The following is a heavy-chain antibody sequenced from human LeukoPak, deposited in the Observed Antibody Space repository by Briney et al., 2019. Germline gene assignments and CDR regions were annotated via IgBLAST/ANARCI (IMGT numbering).Heavy chain of an antibody. CDR3: TTDISLRFLEWLLWGFDY. CDR2: IKSKTDGGTT. Sequence: GGSLRLSCATSGFTFSGAWLSWVRQVPGKGLEWIGRIKSKTDGGTTDYAAPVRGRFTISRDDSKNTLYLQMNSLKTEDTAVYYCTTDISLRFLEWLLWGFDYWGQGTLVTVSS. J-gene: IGHJ4*02. CDR1: GFTFSGAW. D-gene: IGHD3-3*01. V-gene: IGHV3-15*01.